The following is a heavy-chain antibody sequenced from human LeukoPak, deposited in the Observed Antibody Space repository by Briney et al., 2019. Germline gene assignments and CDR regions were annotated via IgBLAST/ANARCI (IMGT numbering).Heavy chain of an antibody. CDR2: ITSSGGIT. V-gene: IGHV3-48*03. CDR3: AKSRVRGVYYFDY. J-gene: IGHJ4*02. D-gene: IGHD3-10*02. Sequence: GGSLRLSCAASGFTFNSHEMHWVRQAPGKGLDWVSYITSSGGITYYADSVKGRFTVSRDNAKNSLYLQMNSLRAEDSAVYYCAKSRVRGVYYFDYWGQGTLVTVSS. CDR1: GFTFNSHE.